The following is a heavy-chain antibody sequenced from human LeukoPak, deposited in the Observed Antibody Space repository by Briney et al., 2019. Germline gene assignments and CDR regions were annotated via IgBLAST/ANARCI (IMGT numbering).Heavy chain of an antibody. V-gene: IGHV1-24*01. CDR2: FDPEDGET. CDR3: VTVGTMIVVVSSFDY. J-gene: IGHJ4*02. Sequence: WASVKVSCKVSGYMLTELSIHWVRQAPGKGLEWRGGFDPEDGETIYAQRFQGRVTMTEDTSTDTAYMELSSLRSEDTAVYYCVTVGTMIVVVSSFDYWGQGTLVTVSS. D-gene: IGHD3-22*01. CDR1: GYMLTELS.